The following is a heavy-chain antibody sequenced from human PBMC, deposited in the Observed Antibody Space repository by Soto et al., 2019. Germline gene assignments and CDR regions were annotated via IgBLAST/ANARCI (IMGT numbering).Heavy chain of an antibody. CDR1: GGTFSSYA. Sequence: QVQLVQSGAEVKKPGSSVKVSCKASGGTFSSYAISWVRQAPGQGLEWMGGIIPSFGTANYAQKFQGRVTITADESTSTAYMELSSLRSEDTAVYYCARGNIVVVPAAIHYYYGMDVWGQGTTVTVSS. CDR3: ARGNIVVVPAAIHYYYGMDV. CDR2: IIPSFGTA. V-gene: IGHV1-69*01. D-gene: IGHD2-2*01. J-gene: IGHJ6*02.